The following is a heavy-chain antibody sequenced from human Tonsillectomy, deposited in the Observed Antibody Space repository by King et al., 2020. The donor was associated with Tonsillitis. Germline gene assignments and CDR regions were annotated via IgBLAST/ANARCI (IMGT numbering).Heavy chain of an antibody. Sequence: VPLVESGGGVVQPGGSLRLSCAASGFTFSSYGMHWVRPAPGKGLEWVTFIRYDGYNTYYGDSVKGRFTISRDNSKNTLYLKMNSLRAEETAVYYCAKDGTYDSSGWRLDSWGQGTLVTVSS. CDR3: AKDGTYDSSGWRLDS. CDR2: IRYDGYNT. J-gene: IGHJ4*02. CDR1: GFTFSSYG. D-gene: IGHD3-22*01. V-gene: IGHV3-30*02.